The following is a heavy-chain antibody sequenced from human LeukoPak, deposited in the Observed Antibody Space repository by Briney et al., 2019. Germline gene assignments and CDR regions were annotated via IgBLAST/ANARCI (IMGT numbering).Heavy chain of an antibody. CDR1: GYTFTSYA. CDR2: INAGNGNT. J-gene: IGHJ5*02. Sequence: GASVKVSCKASGYTFTSYAMHWVRQAPGQRPEWMGWINAGNGNTKYSQKFQGRVTITRDTSASTAYMELSSLRSEDTAVYYCARTTSRRYNWNDVDWFDPWGQGTLVTVSS. D-gene: IGHD1-20*01. V-gene: IGHV1-3*01. CDR3: ARTTSRRYNWNDVDWFDP.